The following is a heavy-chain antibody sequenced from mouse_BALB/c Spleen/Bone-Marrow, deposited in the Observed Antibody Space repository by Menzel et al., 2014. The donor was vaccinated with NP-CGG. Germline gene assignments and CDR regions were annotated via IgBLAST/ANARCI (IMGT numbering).Heavy chain of an antibody. CDR1: GFSLTSHG. J-gene: IGHJ3*01. CDR3: ATHDGYYISFAY. Sequence: VQLVESGPGLVAPSQSLSITCTVSGFSLTSHGVHWVRQPPGKGLEWLGVIWAGGSTNYNSALMSRLSISKDNSKNQVFLKMNSLQTGDTAIYYCATHDGYYISFAYWGQGTLVTVSA. V-gene: IGHV2-9*02. D-gene: IGHD2-3*01. CDR2: IWAGGST.